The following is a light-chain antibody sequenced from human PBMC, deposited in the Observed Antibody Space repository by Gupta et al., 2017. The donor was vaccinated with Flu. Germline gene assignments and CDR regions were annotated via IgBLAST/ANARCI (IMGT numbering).Light chain of an antibody. J-gene: IGKJ1*01. Sequence: SSLSASVGDRVTITCRASQSISTYLNWYQHKPGKAPKLLIYAASNLQSGVPSRFSGSGSGTDFTLTISSLQPEDFATYYCQQSYSTPGAFGQGTKVEIK. CDR3: QQSYSTPGA. CDR2: AAS. V-gene: IGKV1-39*01. CDR1: QSISTY.